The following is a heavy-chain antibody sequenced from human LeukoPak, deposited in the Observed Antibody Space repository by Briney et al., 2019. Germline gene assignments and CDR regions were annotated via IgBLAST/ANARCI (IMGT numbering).Heavy chain of an antibody. CDR2: INPNSGGT. J-gene: IGHJ3*02. CDR3: AREDVAASAGAFDI. Sequence: ASVKVSCKASGYTFTGYYMHWVQQAPGQGLEWMGWINPNSGGTNYAQKFQGRVTMTRDTSISTAYMELSRLRSDDTAVYYCAREDVAASAGAFDIWGQGTMVTVSS. D-gene: IGHD6-13*01. CDR1: GYTFTGYY. V-gene: IGHV1-2*02.